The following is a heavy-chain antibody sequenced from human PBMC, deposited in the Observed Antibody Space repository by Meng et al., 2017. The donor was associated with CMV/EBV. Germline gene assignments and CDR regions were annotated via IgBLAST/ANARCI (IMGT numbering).Heavy chain of an antibody. J-gene: IGHJ4*02. CDR1: GGTFSSYA. Sequence: VHRVPSWAEVRKPGSPVKASGKASGGTFSSYAISWGRQAPGQGLEWMGGIIPIFGTANYAQKFQGRVTITADESTSTAYMELSSLRSEDTAVYYCAKPPMASGDYFDYWGQGTLVTVSS. CDR3: AKPPMASGDYFDY. CDR2: IIPIFGTA. D-gene: IGHD3-10*01. V-gene: IGHV1-69*12.